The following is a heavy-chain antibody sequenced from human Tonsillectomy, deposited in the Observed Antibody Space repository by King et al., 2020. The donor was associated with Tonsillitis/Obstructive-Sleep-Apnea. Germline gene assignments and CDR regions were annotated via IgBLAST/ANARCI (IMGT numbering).Heavy chain of an antibody. CDR3: ARHEDASGRNYMGV. Sequence: VQLVESGGGVVQPGRSLRLSCAASGFTFSSYGMHWVRQAPGKGLEWVAVIWYDGSNKYYADSVKGRFTISRDNSKNTLYLQMNSLRAEDTAVYYCARHEDASGRNYMGVWGKGTAVTVSS. CDR2: IWYDGSNK. V-gene: IGHV3-33*01. CDR1: GFTFSSYG. J-gene: IGHJ6*03. D-gene: IGHD3-10*01.